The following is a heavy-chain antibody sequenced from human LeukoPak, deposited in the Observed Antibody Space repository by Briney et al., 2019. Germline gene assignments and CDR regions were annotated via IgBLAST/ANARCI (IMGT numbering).Heavy chain of an antibody. CDR2: IYWNDDK. J-gene: IGHJ4*02. Sequence: SGPTLVNPTQTLTLTCTFSGFSLSTSGVGVGWIRQPPGKALEWLALIYWNDDKRYSPSLKSRLTITKDTSKNQVVLTMTNMDPVDTATYYCAHMEQQLVRGSPYYFDYWGQGTLVTVSS. CDR3: AHMEQQLVRGSPYYFDY. V-gene: IGHV2-5*01. CDR1: GFSLSTSGVG. D-gene: IGHD6-13*01.